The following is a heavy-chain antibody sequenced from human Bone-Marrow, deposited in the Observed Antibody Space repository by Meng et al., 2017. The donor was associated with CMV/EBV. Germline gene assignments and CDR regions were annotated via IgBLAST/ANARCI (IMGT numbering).Heavy chain of an antibody. CDR2: IIPIFGTA. CDR3: AMSRAMVRGVIPGWFDP. J-gene: IGHJ5*02. CDR1: GGTFSSYA. D-gene: IGHD3-10*01. V-gene: IGHV1-69*12. Sequence: QGQLVQAGAEVKKPWSSVKVSCKASGGTFSSYAISWVRQAPGQGLEWMGGIIPIFGTANYAQKFQGRVTITADESTSTAYMELSSLRSEDTAVYYCAMSRAMVRGVIPGWFDPWGQGTLVTVSS.